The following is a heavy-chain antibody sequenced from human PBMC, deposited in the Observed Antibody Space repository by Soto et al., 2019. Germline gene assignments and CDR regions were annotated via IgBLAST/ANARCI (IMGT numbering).Heavy chain of an antibody. CDR1: GYTFTGYA. Sequence: ASVKVSFKASGYTFTGYAMHWVRQAPGQRLEWMGWINAGNGNTKYSQKFQGRVTITRDTSASTAYMELTSVTAADTAVYYCARLPYSAEGWFDTWGQGTLVTVSS. CDR3: ARLPYSAEGWFDT. CDR2: INAGNGNT. J-gene: IGHJ5*02. V-gene: IGHV1-3*01. D-gene: IGHD6-13*01.